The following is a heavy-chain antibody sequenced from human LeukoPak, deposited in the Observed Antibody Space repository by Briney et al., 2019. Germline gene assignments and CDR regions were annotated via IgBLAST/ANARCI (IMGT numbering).Heavy chain of an antibody. V-gene: IGHV3-7*03. CDR3: ARGKYDSSPFLQH. D-gene: IGHD3-22*01. CDR2: IKKDGSEK. Sequence: GGSLRLSCAASGFTFSNYWMSWVRQAPGKGLEWVANIKKDGSEKYYEDSVKGRFTISRDNAKNSMYLQMNSLRAEDTAVYYCARGKYDSSPFLQHWGQGTLVTVSS. J-gene: IGHJ1*01. CDR1: GFTFSNYW.